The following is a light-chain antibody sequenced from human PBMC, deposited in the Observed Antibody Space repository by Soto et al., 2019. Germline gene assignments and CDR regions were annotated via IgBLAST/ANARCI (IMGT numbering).Light chain of an antibody. V-gene: IGKV1-27*01. Sequence: DIQMTQSPSSLSASVGDRVTITCRASQGISIYLAWYQQKPGKLPKLLIYSASTLLSGVPSRFSGSGSGTDFTLTISSLQPEDAATYFCQKYKIAPLTFGGGTKVEIK. J-gene: IGKJ4*01. CDR3: QKYKIAPLT. CDR2: SAS. CDR1: QGISIY.